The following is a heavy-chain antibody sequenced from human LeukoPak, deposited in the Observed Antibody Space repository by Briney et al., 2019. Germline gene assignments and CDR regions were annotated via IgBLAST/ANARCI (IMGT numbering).Heavy chain of an antibody. CDR2: ISVSGNTI. Sequence: GGSLRLSCAASGFTFSDYEMDWVRQTPGKGLEWVSYISVSGNTIYYADSVKGRFTISRDNAKNSLFLQMNSLRAEDTAVYYCARGAAAAATTEFYPFDYWGQGTLVTVSS. CDR1: GFTFSDYE. CDR3: ARGAAAAATTEFYPFDY. V-gene: IGHV3-48*03. D-gene: IGHD6-13*01. J-gene: IGHJ4*02.